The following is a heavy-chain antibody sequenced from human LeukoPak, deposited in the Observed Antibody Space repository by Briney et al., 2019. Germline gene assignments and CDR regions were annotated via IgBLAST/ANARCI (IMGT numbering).Heavy chain of an antibody. CDR3: ARQKDIVATIAWFDP. CDR2: IYYSGST. V-gene: IGHV4-39*01. CDR1: GGSISSSSYY. J-gene: IGHJ5*02. D-gene: IGHD5-12*01. Sequence: SETLSLTCTVSGGSISSSSYYWGWIRQPPGKGLEWIGSIYYSGSTYYNPSLKSRVTISVDTSKNQFSLKLSSVTTADTAVYYCARQKDIVATIAWFDPWGQGTLVTVSS.